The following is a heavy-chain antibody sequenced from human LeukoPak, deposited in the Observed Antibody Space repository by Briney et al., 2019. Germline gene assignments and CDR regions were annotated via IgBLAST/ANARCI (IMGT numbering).Heavy chain of an antibody. J-gene: IGHJ6*03. V-gene: IGHV3-30*04. CDR3: ARVYNWNYYYYYYYMDV. D-gene: IGHD1-7*01. CDR2: ISYDGSNK. Sequence: PGRSLRLSCAASGFTFSSYAMHWVRQAPGKGLEWVAVISYDGSNKYYADSVKGRFTISRDNSKNTLYLQMNSLRAEDTAVYYCARVYNWNYYYYYYYMDVWGKGTTVTVSS. CDR1: GFTFSSYA.